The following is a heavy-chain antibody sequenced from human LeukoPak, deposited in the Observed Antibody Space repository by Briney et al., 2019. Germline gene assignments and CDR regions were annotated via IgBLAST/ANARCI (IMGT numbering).Heavy chain of an antibody. CDR2: MNPNSGNT. D-gene: IGHD6-19*01. V-gene: IGHV1-8*01. Sequence: ASVKVTCKASGYTFTSYDINWLRQATGQGLEWMGWMNPNSGNTGYAQKFQGRVTMTRNTSISTAYMELSSLRSVDTAVYYCARGFLGVYSSGWFDAFDIWGQGTMVTVSS. CDR3: ARGFLGVYSSGWFDAFDI. J-gene: IGHJ3*02. CDR1: GYTFTSYD.